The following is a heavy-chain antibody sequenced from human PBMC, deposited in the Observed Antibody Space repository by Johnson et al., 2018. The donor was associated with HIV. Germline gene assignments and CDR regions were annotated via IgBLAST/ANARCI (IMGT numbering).Heavy chain of an antibody. CDR2: IYSGGST. D-gene: IGHD6-19*01. CDR1: GFTVSSNY. J-gene: IGHJ3*02. Sequence: VQLVESGGGLVQPGGSLRLSCAAFGFTVSSNYMSWVRQAPGKGLEWVSVIYSGGSTYYADSVKGRFTISRDNSKNTLYLHMNSLRAEDTAVYYCARDQSNGWNRVAFDIWGQGTVVTVSS. V-gene: IGHV3-66*01. CDR3: ARDQSNGWNRVAFDI.